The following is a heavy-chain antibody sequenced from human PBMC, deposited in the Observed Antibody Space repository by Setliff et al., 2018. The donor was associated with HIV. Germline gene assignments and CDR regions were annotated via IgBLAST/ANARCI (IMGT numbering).Heavy chain of an antibody. CDR1: GGSISSSSYY. J-gene: IGHJ3*02. Sequence: PSETLSLTCTVSGGSISSSSYYWSWIRQPAGKGLEWIGHIYTSGSTYYHPSPQSRVTISLDMSKNQFSLKLSSVTAADTAVYYCARSLTSTTMTVVFMGLGAFDIWGQGTMVTVSS. D-gene: IGHD3-22*01. CDR2: IYTSGST. CDR3: ARSLTSTTMTVVFMGLGAFDI. V-gene: IGHV4-61*09.